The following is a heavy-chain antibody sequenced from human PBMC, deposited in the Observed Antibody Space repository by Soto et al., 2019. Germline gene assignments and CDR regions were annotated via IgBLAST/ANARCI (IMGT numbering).Heavy chain of an antibody. Sequence: SVKVSCKASGGTFSSYAISWVRQAPGQGLEWMGGIIPIFGTANYAQKFQGRVTITADESTSTAYMELSSLRSDDTAVYYCARGSGRLWGYCSGGSCYSGAFDIWGQGTMVTVSS. CDR1: GGTFSSYA. J-gene: IGHJ3*02. D-gene: IGHD2-15*01. CDR3: ARGSGRLWGYCSGGSCYSGAFDI. CDR2: IIPIFGTA. V-gene: IGHV1-69*13.